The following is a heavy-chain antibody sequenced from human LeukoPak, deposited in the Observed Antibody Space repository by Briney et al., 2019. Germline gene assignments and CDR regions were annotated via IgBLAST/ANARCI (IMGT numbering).Heavy chain of an antibody. CDR3: ARVTVTWNY. CDR1: GFTFSSCW. J-gene: IGHJ4*02. CDR2: INSDGSST. Sequence: PGGSLRLPCAASGFTFSSCWMFWLRQAPGKGLVWVSRINSDGSSTNYADSVKGRFTTSRDNAKNTVYLQMNSLRVEDTAVYYCARVTVTWNYWGQGTLVTVSS. D-gene: IGHD4-17*01. V-gene: IGHV3-74*01.